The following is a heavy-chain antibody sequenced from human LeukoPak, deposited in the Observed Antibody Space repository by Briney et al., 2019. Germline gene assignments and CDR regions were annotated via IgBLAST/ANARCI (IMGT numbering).Heavy chain of an antibody. CDR1: GYTFTGYY. J-gene: IGHJ4*02. V-gene: IGHV1-2*02. CDR3: ATAVYSGYDLDFDY. D-gene: IGHD5-12*01. CDR2: VNPNSGGT. Sequence: ASVEVSFKASGYTFTGYYMHWVRQAPGQGLEWMGWVNPNSGGTNYAQNFQGRVTMTRDTSISTAYMELSRLRSDDTAVYYCATAVYSGYDLDFDYWGQGTLVNVSS.